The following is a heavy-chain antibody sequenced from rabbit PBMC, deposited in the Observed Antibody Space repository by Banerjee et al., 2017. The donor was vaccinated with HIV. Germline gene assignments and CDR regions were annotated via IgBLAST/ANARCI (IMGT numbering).Heavy chain of an antibody. Sequence: QSLEESGGDLVKPGASLTLTCTASGFSFSSSYYMCWVRQAPGKGLEWIACIYAGSSGSTYYTSWAKGRFTISKTSSTTVTLQMTSLTAADTATYFCARGWDFYAAYAYPTFDLWGPGTLVPS. D-gene: IGHD6-1*01. J-gene: IGHJ4*01. CDR3: ARGWDFYAAYAYPTFDL. V-gene: IGHV1S40*01. CDR1: GFSFSSSYY. CDR2: IYAGSSGST.